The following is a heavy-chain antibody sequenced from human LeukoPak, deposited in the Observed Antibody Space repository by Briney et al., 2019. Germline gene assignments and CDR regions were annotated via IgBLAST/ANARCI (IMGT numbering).Heavy chain of an antibody. CDR2: FSDSGGRT. CDR3: AKRGVVIRVILVGFHKEAQYFDS. CDR1: GITLSNYG. Sequence: PGGSLRLSCAVSGITLSNYGMSWARQTPGKGLEWVAGFSDSGGRTNYAASVKGRFTISRDNPKHTLYLQMNSLRAEDTAVYFCAKRGVVIRVILVGFHKEAQYFDSWGQGALVTVSS. V-gene: IGHV3-23*01. J-gene: IGHJ4*02. D-gene: IGHD3-22*01.